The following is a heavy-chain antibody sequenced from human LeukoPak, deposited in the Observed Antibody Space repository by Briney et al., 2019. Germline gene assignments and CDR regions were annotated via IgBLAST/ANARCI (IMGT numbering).Heavy chain of an antibody. J-gene: IGHJ6*03. D-gene: IGHD6-19*01. V-gene: IGHV4-39*01. CDR3: ARHQWHYYYYMGV. CDR2: IYYSGDT. CDR1: GGSISSSSYY. Sequence: SETLSLTCTVSGGSISSSSYYWGWIRQPPGKGLEWIGSIYYSGDTYYDPSLKSRRVTISVDTSKNQFSLRLSSVTAADTAVYYCARHQWHYYYYMGVWGKGSTVTVSS.